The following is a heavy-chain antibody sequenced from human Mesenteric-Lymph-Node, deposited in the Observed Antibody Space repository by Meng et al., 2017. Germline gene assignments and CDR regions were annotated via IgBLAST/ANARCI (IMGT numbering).Heavy chain of an antibody. CDR2: INPNSGGT. Sequence: ASVNVSCKASGYTFTGYYMHWVRQAPGQGLEWMGRINPNSGGTNYAQKFQGRVTMTRDTSISTAYMELSRLRSDDTAVYYCARETTMIVVVPRFEFDYWGQGTLVTVSS. CDR1: GYTFTGYY. V-gene: IGHV1-2*06. J-gene: IGHJ4*02. D-gene: IGHD3-22*01. CDR3: ARETTMIVVVPRFEFDY.